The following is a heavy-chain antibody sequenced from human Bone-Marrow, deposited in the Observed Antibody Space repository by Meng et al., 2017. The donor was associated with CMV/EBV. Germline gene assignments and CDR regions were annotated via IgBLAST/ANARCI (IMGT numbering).Heavy chain of an antibody. D-gene: IGHD2-15*01. J-gene: IGHJ4*02. CDR2: IYYDGSNK. V-gene: IGHV3-30*03. CDR1: RFTFSSYG. Sequence: GESLKISCAASRFTFSSYGMHWVRQAPGKGLEWVAVIYYDGSNKYYADSVKGRFSISRDNSKNTLYLQMNSLRAEDTAVYYCARDLLYCSGGSCYNYFDYWGQGTLATVSS. CDR3: ARDLLYCSGGSCYNYFDY.